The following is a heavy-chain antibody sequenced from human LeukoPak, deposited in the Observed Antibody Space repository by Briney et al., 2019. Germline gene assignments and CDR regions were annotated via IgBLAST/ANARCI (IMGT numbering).Heavy chain of an antibody. Sequence: GGSLRLSCAASGFTFSSYGMHWVRQAPGKGLEWVAFLQYDGSNKYYADSVKGRFTISRDNSKNTLYLQMNSLRAEDTAVYYCAKDSIRQQLYYFDYWGQGTLVTVSS. CDR1: GFTFSSYG. J-gene: IGHJ4*02. CDR2: LQYDGSNK. V-gene: IGHV3-30*02. CDR3: AKDSIRQQLYYFDY. D-gene: IGHD6-13*01.